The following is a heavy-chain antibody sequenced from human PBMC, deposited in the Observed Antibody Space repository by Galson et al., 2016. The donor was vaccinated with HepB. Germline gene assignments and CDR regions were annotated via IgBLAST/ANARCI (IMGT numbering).Heavy chain of an antibody. D-gene: IGHD6-19*01. J-gene: IGHJ4*02. CDR3: ARDLGNGWSTPSDF. Sequence: QSGAEVKKPGESLKISCKASGYSFLRNWIGWVRQMPGKGLEWMGTIYPGDSDTRYSPSFQGQVTISADKSINTAYLQWNSLKASDTAMYYCARDLGNGWSTPSDFWGQGTLVTVSS. CDR1: GYSFLRNW. CDR2: IYPGDSDT. V-gene: IGHV5-51*01.